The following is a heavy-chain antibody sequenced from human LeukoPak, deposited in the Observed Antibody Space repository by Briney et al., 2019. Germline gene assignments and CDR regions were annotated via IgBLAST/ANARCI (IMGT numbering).Heavy chain of an antibody. CDR2: VTHGGVT. D-gene: IGHD3-9*01. CDR3: ATERDVFLTEQIWFDT. Sequence: SETLSLTCAVYDGSVSGYYWSWIRQPPGKGLEWIGEVTHGGVTKYKASLRSRVTISVDTSRNQFSLRLTSVTAADTAVYYCATERDVFLTEQIWFDTWGQGTLVTVSS. CDR1: DGSVSGYY. J-gene: IGHJ5*02. V-gene: IGHV4-34*01.